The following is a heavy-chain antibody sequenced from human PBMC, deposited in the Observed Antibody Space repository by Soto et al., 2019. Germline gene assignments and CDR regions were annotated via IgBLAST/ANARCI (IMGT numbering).Heavy chain of an antibody. D-gene: IGHD1-1*01. J-gene: IGHJ6*03. V-gene: IGHV3-15*07. CDR3: TTAAGTQYYYYYNLDV. CDR1: GFTFSNAY. Sequence: EVQLVESGGGLVKPGVSLRLSCAASGFTFSNAYMNWVRQAPGKGLEWVGRIKTKADGGATDYAAPVRDRFTISIDDSKNTLYLQMNSLKTEDTAVYYCTTAAGTQYYYYYNLDVWGQGATVAVSS. CDR2: IKTKADGGAT.